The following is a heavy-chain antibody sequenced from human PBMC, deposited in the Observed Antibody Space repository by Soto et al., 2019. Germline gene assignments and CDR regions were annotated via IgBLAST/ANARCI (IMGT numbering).Heavy chain of an antibody. CDR2: IRSKAYGGTT. J-gene: IGHJ6*02. D-gene: IGHD3-10*01. CDR1: GFTFGDYA. CDR3: TRDQPVLLWFGELSTSYYYYGMDV. V-gene: IGHV3-49*03. Sequence: SLRLSCTASGFTFGDYAMSWFRQAPGKGLGWVGFIRSKAYGGTTEYAASVKGRFTISRDDSKSIAYLQMNSLKTEDTAVYYCTRDQPVLLWFGELSTSYYYYGMDVWGQGTTVTVSS.